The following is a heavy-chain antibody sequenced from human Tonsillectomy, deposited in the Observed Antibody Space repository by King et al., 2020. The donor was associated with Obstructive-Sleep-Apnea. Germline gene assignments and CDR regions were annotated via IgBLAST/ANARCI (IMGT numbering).Heavy chain of an antibody. CDR2: IAWNSDII. CDR1: GFTFHDYA. J-gene: IGHJ4*02. D-gene: IGHD6-13*01. V-gene: IGHV3-9*01. CDR3: ATSSRWHGHYFDY. Sequence: VQLVESGGGLVQPGRSLRLSCAASGFTFHDYAMLWVRQAPGKGLEWVSGIAWNSDIIGYADSVKGRFTISRDNAKNSLYLQMNSLRAEDTALYYCATSSRWHGHYFDYWGQGTLVTVSS.